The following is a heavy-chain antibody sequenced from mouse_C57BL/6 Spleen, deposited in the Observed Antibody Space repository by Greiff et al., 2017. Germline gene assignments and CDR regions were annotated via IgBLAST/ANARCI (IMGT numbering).Heavy chain of an antibody. V-gene: IGHV1-42*01. D-gene: IGHD3-2*02. CDR3: ARMTRDSSGYDY. CDR2: INPSTGGT. J-gene: IGHJ2*01. Sequence: EVQLQQSGPELVKPGASVKISCKASGYSFTGYYMNWVKQSPEKSLEWIGEINPSTGGTTYNQKFKAKATLTVDKSSSTAYMQLKSLTSEDSAVYYCARMTRDSSGYDYWGQGTTLTVSS. CDR1: GYSFTGYY.